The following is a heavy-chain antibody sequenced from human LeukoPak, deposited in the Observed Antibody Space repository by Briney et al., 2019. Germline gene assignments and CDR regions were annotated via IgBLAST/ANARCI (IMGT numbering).Heavy chain of an antibody. CDR3: ARDGDYGDYTDY. V-gene: IGHV1-69*04. D-gene: IGHD4-17*01. Sequence: GASVKVSCKASGGTFSSYAISWVRQAPGQGLEWMGRIIPILGIANYAQKFQGRVTITADKSTSTAYMELSSLRSEDTAVYYCARDGDYGDYTDYWGQGTLVTVSS. CDR2: IIPILGIA. J-gene: IGHJ4*02. CDR1: GGTFSSYA.